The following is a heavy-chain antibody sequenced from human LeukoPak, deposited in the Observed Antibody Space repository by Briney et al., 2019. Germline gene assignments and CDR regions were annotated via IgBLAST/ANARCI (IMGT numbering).Heavy chain of an antibody. V-gene: IGHV4-34*01. CDR1: GGSFXGXX. CDR2: XNXXXXX. CDR3: AXGLXXXSGWYRRMDY. J-gene: IGHJ4*02. D-gene: IGHD6-19*01. Sequence: SETLSXTCXVYGGSFXGXXXXXXXQPPXXGXXXXXXXNXXXXXXYNXXLKXRXXXXXXXSKNQFSLKLSSVTAADTAVSYCAXGLXXXSGWYRRMDYWGQGTLVTVSS.